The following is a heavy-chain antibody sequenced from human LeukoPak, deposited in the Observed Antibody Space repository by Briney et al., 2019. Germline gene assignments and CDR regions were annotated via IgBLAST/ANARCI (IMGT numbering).Heavy chain of an antibody. D-gene: IGHD3-22*01. CDR2: IKQDGSEK. V-gene: IGHV3-7*01. J-gene: IGHJ6*02. CDR1: GFTFTGYW. CDR3: VRVYDSSGYYYPLYCYYYGMDV. Sequence: GGSLRLSCAASGFTFTGYWMSWVRQAPGKGLEWVANIKQDGSEKNYVDSVKGRFTISRDNAKNTLYLQMNSLRAEDTAVYYCVRVYDSSGYYYPLYCYYYGMDVWGQGTTVTVSS.